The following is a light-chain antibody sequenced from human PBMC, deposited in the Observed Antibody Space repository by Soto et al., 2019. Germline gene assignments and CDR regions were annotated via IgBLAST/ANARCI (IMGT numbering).Light chain of an antibody. Sequence: AIQLTQSPSSLSASVGDRVTITCRASQGISSALVWYQHKPGKAPTILIYDASNLENGVPSRFSGSGSGTDFTLTISSLQPEDFATYYCQQYNSYPLTFGGGTKVEIK. CDR2: DAS. CDR1: QGISSA. J-gene: IGKJ4*01. CDR3: QQYNSYPLT. V-gene: IGKV1-13*02.